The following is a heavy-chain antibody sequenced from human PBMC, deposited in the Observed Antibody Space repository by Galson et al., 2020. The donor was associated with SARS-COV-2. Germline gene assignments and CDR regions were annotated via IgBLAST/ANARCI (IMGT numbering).Heavy chain of an antibody. CDR1: GFTFSSYA. V-gene: IGHV3-23*01. D-gene: IGHD6-19*01. J-gene: IGHJ4*02. CDR2: ISGSGGST. Sequence: GESLKISCAASGFTFSSYAMSWVRQAPGKGLEWVSAISGSGGSTYYADSVKGRFTISRDNSKNTLYLQRNSLRAEDTAVYYCAKKGVAVAGTFDYWGQGTLVTVSS. CDR3: AKKGVAVAGTFDY.